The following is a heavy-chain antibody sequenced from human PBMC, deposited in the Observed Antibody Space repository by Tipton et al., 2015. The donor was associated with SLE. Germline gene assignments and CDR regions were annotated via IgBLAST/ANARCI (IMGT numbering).Heavy chain of an antibody. D-gene: IGHD3-22*01. J-gene: IGHJ3*02. Sequence: TLSLTCAVSGGSITSSYWSWIRQPPGKGLEWIGYIYYSGSTNYNPSLKSRVTISVDTSKNQFSLKLSSVTAADTAVYYCASDGDDSSGAFDIWGQGTMVTVSS. CDR2: IYYSGST. CDR3: ASDGDDSSGAFDI. V-gene: IGHV4-59*01. CDR1: GGSITSSY.